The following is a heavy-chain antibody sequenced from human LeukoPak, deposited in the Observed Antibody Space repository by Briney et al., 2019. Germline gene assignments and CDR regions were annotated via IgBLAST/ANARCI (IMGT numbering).Heavy chain of an antibody. CDR1: GFTFSSYG. CDR3: ARDWDYGMDV. J-gene: IGHJ6*02. Sequence: GGSLRLSCAASGFTFSSYGMHWVRQAPGKGLEWVAFIRYDGSNKYYADSVKGRFTISRDNAKNSLYLQMNSLRAEDTAVYYCARDWDYGMDVWGQGTTVTVSS. V-gene: IGHV3-30*02. D-gene: IGHD7-27*01. CDR2: IRYDGSNK.